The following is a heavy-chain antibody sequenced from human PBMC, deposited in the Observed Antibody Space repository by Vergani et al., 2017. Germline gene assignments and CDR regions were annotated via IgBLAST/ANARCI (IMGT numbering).Heavy chain of an antibody. CDR3: ARGNSSSWPLDY. CDR1: GGSTSSGLYY. D-gene: IGHD6-13*01. CDR2: VYSSGST. Sequence: QVQLQESGPGLVKPSQTLSLTCTVSGGSTSSGLYYWSWIRQPAGKGLEWIGRVYSSGSTHYTPSLKSRVTISVDTSKNQFSLQLRSVTAADTAVYFCARGNSSSWPLDYWGQGTLVTVSS. J-gene: IGHJ4*02. V-gene: IGHV4-61*02.